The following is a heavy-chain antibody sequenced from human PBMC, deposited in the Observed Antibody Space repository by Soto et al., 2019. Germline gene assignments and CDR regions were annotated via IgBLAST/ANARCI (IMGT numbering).Heavy chain of an antibody. CDR2: INTNSGGT. J-gene: IGHJ4*02. CDR3: ARTQSNDY. V-gene: IGHV1-2*02. Sequence: ASVKVSCKASGYTFTGYYIHWVRQAPGQGLEWMGWINTNSGGTNYAQKFQGRVTMTRDTSISTAYMELSRLTSDDTAVYYCARTQSNDYWGQGTLVTVSS. CDR1: GYTFTGYY.